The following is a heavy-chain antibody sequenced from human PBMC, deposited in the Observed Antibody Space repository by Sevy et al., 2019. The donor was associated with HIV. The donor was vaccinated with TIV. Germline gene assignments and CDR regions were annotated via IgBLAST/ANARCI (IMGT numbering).Heavy chain of an antibody. CDR3: ARDAYCGGDCPGAFDI. CDR1: GGSISSGGYS. V-gene: IGHV4-30-2*01. Sequence: SETLSLTCAVSGGSISSGGYSWSWIRQPPGKGPEWIGYIYHSGNTYYNPSLKSRVTISVDRSKNQFSLKLSSVTAADTAVYYCARDAYCGGDCPGAFDIWGQGTMVTVSS. J-gene: IGHJ3*02. CDR2: IYHSGNT. D-gene: IGHD2-21*02.